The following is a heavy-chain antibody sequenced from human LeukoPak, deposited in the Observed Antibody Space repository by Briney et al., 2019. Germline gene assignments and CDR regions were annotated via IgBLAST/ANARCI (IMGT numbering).Heavy chain of an antibody. CDR1: GFTFSSYW. CDR3: ARDTGMAAAGRFDY. D-gene: IGHD6-13*01. CDR2: IKQDGSEK. Sequence: GGSLRLSCAASGFTFSSYWMSWVRQAPGKGLEWVANIKQDGSEKYYVDSVKGRFTISRDNAKNSLYLQMNSLRAEDTAVYYCARDTGMAAAGRFDYWGQGTLVTVSS. J-gene: IGHJ4*02. V-gene: IGHV3-7*05.